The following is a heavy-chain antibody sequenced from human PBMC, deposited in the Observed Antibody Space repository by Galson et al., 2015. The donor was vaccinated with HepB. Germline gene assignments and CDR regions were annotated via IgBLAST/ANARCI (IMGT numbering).Heavy chain of an antibody. CDR1: GFTFSSYA. J-gene: IGHJ4*02. D-gene: IGHD2-8*01. V-gene: IGHV3-30-3*01. CDR3: ARDSSPIVLMVYAIRVGGMDV. Sequence: SLRLSCAASGFTFSSYAMHWVRQAPGKGLEWVAVISYDGSNKYYADSVKGRFTISRDNSKNTLYLQMNSLRAEDTAVYYCARDSSPIVLMVYAIRVGGMDVWGQGTLVTVSS. CDR2: ISYDGSNK.